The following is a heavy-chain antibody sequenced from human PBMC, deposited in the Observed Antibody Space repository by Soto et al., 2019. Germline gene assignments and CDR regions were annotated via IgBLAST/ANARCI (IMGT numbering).Heavy chain of an antibody. D-gene: IGHD2-2*02. Sequence: QVQLQESGPGLVKPSETLSLTCTVSGGSISSSSYYWGWIRQSPGKGLEWIGSIYYSGSTYYNPSRKRRVTIAVDTSKDQFSLKLTSVTAADTAVYYCARHVLGPAAIGGVDVWGQGTTVTVSS. CDR2: IYYSGST. CDR3: ARHVLGPAAIGGVDV. J-gene: IGHJ6*02. CDR1: GGSISSSSYY. V-gene: IGHV4-39*01.